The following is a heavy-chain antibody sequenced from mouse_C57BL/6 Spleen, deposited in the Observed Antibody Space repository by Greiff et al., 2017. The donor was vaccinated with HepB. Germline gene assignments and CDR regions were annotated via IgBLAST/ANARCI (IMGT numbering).Heavy chain of an antibody. Sequence: VQLQQSGAELVKPGASVKISCKASGYAFSSYWMNWVKQRPGKGLEWIGQIYPGDGDTNYNGKFKGKATLTADKSSSTAYMQLSSLTSEDSAVYFCARDYDYDVKAMDYWGQGTSVTVSS. D-gene: IGHD2-4*01. V-gene: IGHV1-80*01. CDR3: ARDYDYDVKAMDY. CDR2: IYPGDGDT. CDR1: GYAFSSYW. J-gene: IGHJ4*01.